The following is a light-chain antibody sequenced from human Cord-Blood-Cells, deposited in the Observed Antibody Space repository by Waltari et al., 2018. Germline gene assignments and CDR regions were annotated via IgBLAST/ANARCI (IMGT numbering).Light chain of an antibody. Sequence: QSALTQPASVSGSPGQSITISCTGTSSDVGSYNLVSWYQQHPGKAPKLMIYEGSKRPSGVSNRFSGSKSGNTASLTIPGLQAEDEADYYCCSYAGSSTPVVFGGGTKLTVL. V-gene: IGLV2-23*01. CDR1: SSDVGSYNL. J-gene: IGLJ2*01. CDR3: CSYAGSSTPVV. CDR2: EGS.